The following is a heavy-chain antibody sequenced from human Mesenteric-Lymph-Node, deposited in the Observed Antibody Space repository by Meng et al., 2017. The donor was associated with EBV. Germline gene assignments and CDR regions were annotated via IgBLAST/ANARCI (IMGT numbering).Heavy chain of an antibody. D-gene: IGHD3-22*01. CDR3: ARYSASSGYYND. J-gene: IGHJ4*02. CDR2: INHSGST. CDR1: GGSFSGYY. Sequence: VQLTPWVARSLSPSGPRSLTRAVYGGSFSGYYWSWIRQTPGKGLEWIGEINHSGSTNYNPSLKSRVTISVDTSKNQFSLKLSSVTAADTAVYYCARYSASSGYYNDWGQGTLVTVSS. V-gene: IGHV4-34*01.